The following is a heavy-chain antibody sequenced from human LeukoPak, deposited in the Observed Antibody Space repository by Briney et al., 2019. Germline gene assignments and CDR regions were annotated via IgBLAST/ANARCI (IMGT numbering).Heavy chain of an antibody. CDR1: GFTFNNYW. CDR2: IKQDGSEK. D-gene: IGHD3-3*01. V-gene: IGHV3-7*01. Sequence: GGSLRLSCAASGFTFNNYWMTWVRQAPGKGLEWVANIKQDGSEKYYVDSVKGRFTISRDNAKNSLYLQMNSLRAEDTAVYYCARDRSTDFWSGYYTNYFDYWGQGTLVTVSS. J-gene: IGHJ4*02. CDR3: ARDRSTDFWSGYYTNYFDY.